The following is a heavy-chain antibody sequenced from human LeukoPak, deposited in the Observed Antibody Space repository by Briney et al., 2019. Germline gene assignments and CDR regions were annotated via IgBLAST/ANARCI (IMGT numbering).Heavy chain of an antibody. Sequence: GASVKVSCKASGYTFTNYGITWVRQAPGQGLEWMGWISAYNGNTNYAQKYQGRVTMTTDTSTSIAYMGLRSLSSDDTAVYYCARDGPAAAGTDYWGQGTLVPVSS. CDR1: GYTFTNYG. CDR3: ARDGPAAAGTDY. D-gene: IGHD6-13*01. J-gene: IGHJ4*02. CDR2: ISAYNGNT. V-gene: IGHV1-18*01.